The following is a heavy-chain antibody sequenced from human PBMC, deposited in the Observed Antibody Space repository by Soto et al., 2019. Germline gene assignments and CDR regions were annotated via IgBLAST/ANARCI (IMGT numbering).Heavy chain of an antibody. CDR1: GYTISSYD. V-gene: IGHV1-8*01. D-gene: IGHD5-12*01. CDR2: MSPGSGDT. CDR3: ARDIMAP. J-gene: IGHJ5*02. Sequence: VQLVQSGAEVKKPGASVKVPCRASGYTISSYDINWVRQAPGQGLEWMGWMSPGSGDTGYAPSFQGRVAMTRNISINTAYLELTSLTPEDTGVYFCARDIMAPWGQGTLVTVSA.